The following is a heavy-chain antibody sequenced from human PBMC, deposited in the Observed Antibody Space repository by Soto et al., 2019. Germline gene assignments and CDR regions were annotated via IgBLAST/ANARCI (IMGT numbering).Heavy chain of an antibody. D-gene: IGHD2-15*01. V-gene: IGHV3-23*01. CDR2: ISGSGGST. Sequence: EVQLLESGGGLVQPGGSLRLSCAASGFTFSSYAMSWVRQAPGKGLEWVSAISGSGGSTYYADSVKGRFTISRDNSKNTLYLQMNSLGAEDTAVYYCAKLSGGSCYSSPDYWGQGTLVTVSS. CDR3: AKLSGGSCYSSPDY. CDR1: GFTFSSYA. J-gene: IGHJ4*02.